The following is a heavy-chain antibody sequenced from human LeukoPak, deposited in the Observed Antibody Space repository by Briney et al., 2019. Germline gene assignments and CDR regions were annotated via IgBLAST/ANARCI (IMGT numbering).Heavy chain of an antibody. V-gene: IGHV3-21*01. CDR3: AREYGDYGVNFDY. CDR2: ISSSSSYI. D-gene: IGHD4-17*01. CDR1: GFTFSSYS. Sequence: GGSLRLSCAASGFTFSSYSMNWVRQAPGKGLEWVSSISSSSSYIHYADSVKGRFTISRDNAKNSLYLQMNSLRAEDTAVYYCAREYGDYGVNFDYWGQGTLVTVSS. J-gene: IGHJ4*02.